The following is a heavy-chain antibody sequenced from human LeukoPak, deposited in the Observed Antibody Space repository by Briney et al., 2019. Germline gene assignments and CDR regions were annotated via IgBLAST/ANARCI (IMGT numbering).Heavy chain of an antibody. CDR1: GYTFTGYY. J-gene: IGHJ4*02. D-gene: IGHD5-18*01. V-gene: IGHV1-46*01. Sequence: ASVKVSCKASGYTFTGYYMHWVRQAPGQGLEWMGIINPSGGSTSYAQKFQGRVTMTRDTSTSTVYMELSSLRSEDTAVYYCAREPNPTGYSYDLWGQGTLVTVSS. CDR2: INPSGGST. CDR3: AREPNPTGYSYDL.